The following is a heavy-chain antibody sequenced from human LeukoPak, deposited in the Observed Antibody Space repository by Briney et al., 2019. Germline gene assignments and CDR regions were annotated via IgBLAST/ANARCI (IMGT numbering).Heavy chain of an antibody. CDR1: GGSISSGGYY. V-gene: IGHV4-31*03. CDR3: ARDRVTMVRGVTTPPPYGMDV. CDR2: IHYSGST. Sequence: SQTLSLTCTVSGGSISSGGYYWSWIRQHPGKGLEWIGYIHYSGSTYYNPSLKSRVTISVDTSKNQFSLKLSSVTAADTAVYYCARDRVTMVRGVTTPPPYGMDVWGKGTTVTVSS. D-gene: IGHD3-10*01. J-gene: IGHJ6*04.